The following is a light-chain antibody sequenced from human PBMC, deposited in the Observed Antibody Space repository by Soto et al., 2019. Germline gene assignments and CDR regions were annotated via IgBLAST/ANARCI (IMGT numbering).Light chain of an antibody. CDR1: QYISNY. Sequence: DITMTQSPSSLSASVGDRVTITCRASQYISNYLNWYQQKSGTAPKLLIHTASTLQSGVPSRFSGRGSGPDFTLTISSVQPDDFAIYFCQGSCSTPPVFGQGTTLEIK. CDR3: QGSCSTPPV. CDR2: TAS. J-gene: IGKJ2*01. V-gene: IGKV1-39*01.